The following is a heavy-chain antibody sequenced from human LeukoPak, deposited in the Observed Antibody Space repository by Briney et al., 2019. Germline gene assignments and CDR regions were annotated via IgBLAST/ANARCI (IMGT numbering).Heavy chain of an antibody. Sequence: GGSLRLSCAASGFTFNRYSFHWVRQAPGKGLEWVAVISDDGNNKYYVDSVKGRFTISRDNSKNTLYLQMNSLRTEDTAMYYCSRTYRYSGWKYFDYWGQGTLVTVSS. V-gene: IGHV3-30-3*01. CDR1: GFTFNRYS. D-gene: IGHD5-12*01. J-gene: IGHJ4*02. CDR3: SRTYRYSGWKYFDY. CDR2: ISDDGNNK.